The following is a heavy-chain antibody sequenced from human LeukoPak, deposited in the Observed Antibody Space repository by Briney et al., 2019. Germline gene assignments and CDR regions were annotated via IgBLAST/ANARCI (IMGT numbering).Heavy chain of an antibody. J-gene: IGHJ6*02. V-gene: IGHV3-30-3*01. CDR3: ARDRRYYGSGGLGMDV. CDR2: ISYDGSNK. Sequence: HPGGSLRLSCGASGFTFSSYAMHWVRQAPGKGLEWVAVISYDGSNKYYADSVKGRFTISRDNSKNTLYLQMNSLRAEDTAVYYCARDRRYYGSGGLGMDVWGQGTTVTVSS. D-gene: IGHD3-10*01. CDR1: GFTFSSYA.